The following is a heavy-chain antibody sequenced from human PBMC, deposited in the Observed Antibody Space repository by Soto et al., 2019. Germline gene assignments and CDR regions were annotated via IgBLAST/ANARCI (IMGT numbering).Heavy chain of an antibody. CDR1: GGTFSSYS. V-gene: IGHV1-69*08. J-gene: IGHJ4*02. CDR3: ARDKAVTGDFAY. Sequence: QVQLVQSGTEVKKSGSSVKVSCKASGGTFSSYSISWMRQAPGQGLEWMGRIIPILGIANYAQKFQGRVTITADKSTSTAYMELSSLRSDDTAIYYCARDKAVTGDFAYWGQGTLVTVSS. D-gene: IGHD4-17*01. CDR2: IIPILGIA.